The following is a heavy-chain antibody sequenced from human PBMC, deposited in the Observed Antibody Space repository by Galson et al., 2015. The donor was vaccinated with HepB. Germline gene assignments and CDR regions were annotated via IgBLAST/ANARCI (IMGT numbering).Heavy chain of an antibody. CDR2: IIPIFGTG. V-gene: IGHV1-69*13. J-gene: IGHJ4*01. Sequence: SVKVSCKASGSTFSTYTVSWVRQAPGQGLEWMGGIIPIFGTGNYPQKFQGRVTITADESTSTAYMELSSLTSEDTAVYYCAATHNWGKDYWGHGTLVIVSS. D-gene: IGHD7-27*01. CDR3: AATHNWGKDY. CDR1: GSTFSTYT.